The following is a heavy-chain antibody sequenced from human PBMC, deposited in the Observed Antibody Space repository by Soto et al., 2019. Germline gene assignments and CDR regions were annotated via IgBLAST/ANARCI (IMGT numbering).Heavy chain of an antibody. CDR3: AGDMRTDYDSYYFDC. V-gene: IGHV4-38-2*02. Sequence: PSETLSLTCSVSGYLISSGYYWGWIRQTPGKGLEWLGSIDYSGRTYYNPSLKSRVSTSVDLSKNQFSLNLRSVTAADTAVYFCAGDMRTDYDSYYFDCWGQRTLVTVSS. J-gene: IGHJ4*02. D-gene: IGHD3-16*01. CDR1: GYLISSGYY. CDR2: IDYSGRT.